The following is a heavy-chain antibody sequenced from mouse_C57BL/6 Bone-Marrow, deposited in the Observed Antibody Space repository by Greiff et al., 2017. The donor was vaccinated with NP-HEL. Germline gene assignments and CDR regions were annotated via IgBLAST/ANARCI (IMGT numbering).Heavy chain of an antibody. CDR1: GFTFSDYY. Sequence: VKLLESEGGLVQPGSSMKLSCTASGFTFSDYYMAWVRQVPEKGLEWVANINYDGSSTYYLDSLKSRFIISRDNAKNILYLQMSSLKSEDTATYYCARGLLFAYWGQGTLVTVSA. CDR2: INYDGSST. D-gene: IGHD3-1*01. V-gene: IGHV5-16*01. CDR3: ARGLLFAY. J-gene: IGHJ3*01.